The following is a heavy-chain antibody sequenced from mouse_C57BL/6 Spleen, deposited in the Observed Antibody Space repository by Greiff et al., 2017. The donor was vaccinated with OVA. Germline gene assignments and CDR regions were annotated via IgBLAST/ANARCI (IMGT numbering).Heavy chain of an antibody. D-gene: IGHD1-1*01. V-gene: IGHV1-50*01. CDR1: GYTFTSYW. CDR3: ANHYYGTLYYFDY. Sequence: QVQLQQPGAELVKPGASVKLSCKASGYTFTSYWMQWVKQRPGPGLEWIGEIDPSDSYTHYNQKFKGKATLTVDTSSSTAYMQLSSLTSEDSAVYYCANHYYGTLYYFDYWGQGTTLTVSS. CDR2: IDPSDSYT. J-gene: IGHJ2*01.